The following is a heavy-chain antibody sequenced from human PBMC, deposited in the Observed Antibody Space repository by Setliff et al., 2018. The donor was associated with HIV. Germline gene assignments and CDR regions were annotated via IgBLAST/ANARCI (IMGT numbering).Heavy chain of an antibody. CDR1: GDTLSIHP. J-gene: IGHJ6*02. V-gene: IGHV1-69*05. Sequence: SVKVSCKASGDTLSIHPISWVRQAPGQGLEWMGGIIPMFGTGFYAQKFQGRVTITTDESRSTAYMELSSLSSEDTAVFYCARVGHSSSYHYYGMDVWGQGTTVTVSS. CDR2: IIPMFGTG. CDR3: ARVGHSSSYHYYGMDV. D-gene: IGHD6-13*01.